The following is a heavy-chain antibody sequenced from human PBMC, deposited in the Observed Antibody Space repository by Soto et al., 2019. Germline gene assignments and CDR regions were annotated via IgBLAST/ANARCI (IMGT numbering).Heavy chain of an antibody. CDR2: SFYSGPT. CDR1: GVYINNGGYY. V-gene: IGHV4-31*03. CDR3: ARGLTLVRRVIILRYFDS. Sequence: PSETLSLTCTVSGVYINNGGYYWSWIRQVPGKGLEWIGYSFYSGPTYYNPSLKSRVSISLDTSKNQFFLRLSSVTAADTAVYYCARGLTLVRRVIILRYFDSWGQGSLVTVSS. J-gene: IGHJ4*02. D-gene: IGHD3-10*01.